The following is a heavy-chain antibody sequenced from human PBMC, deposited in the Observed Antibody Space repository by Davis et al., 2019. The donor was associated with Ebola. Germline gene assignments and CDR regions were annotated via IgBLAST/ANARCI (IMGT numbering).Heavy chain of an antibody. D-gene: IGHD2-2*01. CDR2: IYYSGST. Sequence: SETLSLTCTVSGGSISSGGYYWSWIRQHPGKGLEWIGYIYYSGSTNYNPSLKSRVTISVDTSKNQFSLKLSSVTAADTAVYYCARGGIVVVPAAIIDYYYYYGMDVWGQGTTVTVSS. CDR1: GGSISSGGYY. V-gene: IGHV4-61*08. J-gene: IGHJ6*02. CDR3: ARGGIVVVPAAIIDYYYYYGMDV.